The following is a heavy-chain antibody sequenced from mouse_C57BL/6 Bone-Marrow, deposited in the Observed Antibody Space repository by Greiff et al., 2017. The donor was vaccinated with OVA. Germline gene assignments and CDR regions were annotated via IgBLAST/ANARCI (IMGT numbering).Heavy chain of an antibody. V-gene: IGHV1-55*01. D-gene: IGHD1-1*01. Sequence: VQLKQPGAELVKPGASVKMSCKASGYTFTSYWITWVKQRPGQGLEWIGDIYPGSGSTNYNEKFKSKATLTVDTSSSTAYMQLSSLTSEDSAVYYCAREGKFITTVVADYWGQGTTLTVSS. CDR3: AREGKFITTVVADY. CDR1: GYTFTSYW. J-gene: IGHJ2*01. CDR2: IYPGSGST.